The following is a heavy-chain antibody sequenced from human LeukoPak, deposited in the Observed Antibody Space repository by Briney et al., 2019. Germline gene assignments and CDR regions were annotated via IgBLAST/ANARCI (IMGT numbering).Heavy chain of an antibody. D-gene: IGHD3-9*01. CDR3: ARDRVILRYFDWPLTGWFDP. J-gene: IGHJ5*02. Sequence: GGSLRLSCAASGFTFSSYAMHWVRQAPGKGLEWVAVISYDGSNKYYADSVKGRFTFSRDNSKNTLYLQMNSLRAEDTAVYYCARDRVILRYFDWPLTGWFDPWGQGTLVTVSS. CDR2: ISYDGSNK. CDR1: GFTFSSYA. V-gene: IGHV3-30-3*01.